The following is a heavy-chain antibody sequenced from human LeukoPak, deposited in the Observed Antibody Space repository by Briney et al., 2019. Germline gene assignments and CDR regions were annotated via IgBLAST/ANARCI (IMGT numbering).Heavy chain of an antibody. CDR3: ARVGGSGSYYYAMDV. V-gene: IGHV4-31*11. CDR1: GGSISSAAYY. D-gene: IGHD3-10*01. J-gene: IGHJ6*02. Sequence: SETLSLTCAVSGGSISSAAYYWSWIRQHPGKGLEWIGYIYYSGATYYNPSLKSRVTISVDTSKNQFSLKLSSVTAADTAVYYCARVGGSGSYYYAMDVWGQGTTVTVSS. CDR2: IYYSGAT.